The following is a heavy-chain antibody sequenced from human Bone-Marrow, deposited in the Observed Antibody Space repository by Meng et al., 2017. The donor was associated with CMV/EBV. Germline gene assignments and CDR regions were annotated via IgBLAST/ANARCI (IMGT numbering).Heavy chain of an antibody. J-gene: IGHJ4*02. CDR2: ISYDGSNK. D-gene: IGHD3-22*01. Sequence: TFSSYGMHWVRQAPGKGLEWVAVISYDGSNKYYADSVNGRFTISRDNSKNTLYLQMNSLRAEDTAVYYCAKDEGYDDSSGYYSDFDYWGQGTLVTVSS. V-gene: IGHV3-30*18. CDR3: AKDEGYDDSSGYYSDFDY. CDR1: TFSSYG.